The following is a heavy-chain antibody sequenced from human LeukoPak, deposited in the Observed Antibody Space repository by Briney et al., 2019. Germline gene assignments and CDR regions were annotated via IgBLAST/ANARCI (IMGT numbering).Heavy chain of an antibody. CDR3: ARDQGFYDSSGRNWFDP. V-gene: IGHV4-30-2*01. Sequence: SQTLSLTCAVSGGSISSGGYSWSWVRQPPGKGLEWLGYIYHSGSTHYNPSLKSRVTISVDRSKNQFSLKLSSVTAADTAVYYCARDQGFYDSSGRNWFDPWGQGTLVTVSS. D-gene: IGHD3-22*01. CDR1: GGSISSGGYS. J-gene: IGHJ5*02. CDR2: IYHSGST.